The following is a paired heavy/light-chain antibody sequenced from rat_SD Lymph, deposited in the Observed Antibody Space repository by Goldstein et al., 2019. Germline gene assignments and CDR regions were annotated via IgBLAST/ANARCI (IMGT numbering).Light chain of an antibody. CDR1: QDISRY. J-gene: IGKJ5*01. CDR3: QQCYSYPLT. Sequence: DIHMTQNPVSLSAFIGDKVTITCRASQDISRYLGWYQQKQGQSPKFLMYYASNLLSGVPSRFSGSGSGTEYSLTITGIQPEDAATYFCQQCYSYPLTFGSGTKLEIK. CDR2: YAS. V-gene: IGKV21S2*01.
Heavy chain of an antibody. CDR1: GDTITAYY. CDR3: TTSGDYTYYGYNYPSDY. D-gene: IGHD1-9*01. J-gene: IGHJ2*01. V-gene: IGHV1-6*01. CDR2: IDPEDDST. Sequence: EVQLQQSGAELVRPGTSVKLSCKVSGDTITAYYMHFVKQRPGQGLEWIGRIDPEDDSTKYAEKFKNKATLTADTSSNTAYLKLSSLTSEDTATYFCTTSGDYTYYGYNYPSDYWGQGVMVTVSS.